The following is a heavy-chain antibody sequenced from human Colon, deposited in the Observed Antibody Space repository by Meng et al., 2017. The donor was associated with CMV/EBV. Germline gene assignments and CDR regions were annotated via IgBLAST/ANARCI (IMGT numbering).Heavy chain of an antibody. D-gene: IGHD3-3*01. CDR3: AKSLGITIFGVVIDRPRNYGMDV. J-gene: IGHJ6*02. CDR1: GFTFSSYA. Sequence: GGSLRLSCAASGFTFSSYAMHWVRQAPGKGLEWVAVISYDGSNKYYADSVKGRFTISRDNSKNTLYLQMNSLRAEDTAVYYCAKSLGITIFGVVIDRPRNYGMDVWGQGTTVTVSS. V-gene: IGHV3-30-3*01. CDR2: ISYDGSNK.